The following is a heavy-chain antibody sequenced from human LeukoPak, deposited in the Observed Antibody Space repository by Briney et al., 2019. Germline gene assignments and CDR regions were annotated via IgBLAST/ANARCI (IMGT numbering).Heavy chain of an antibody. V-gene: IGHV3-66*01. CDR2: IYGGATT. CDR1: GFTFSSKY. D-gene: IGHD1-1*01. Sequence: PGGSLRLSCAASGFTFSSKYMSWVRQAPGKGLEWVSIIYGGATTDYADSVKGRFTISRDSSKNTLYLQMNSLRTEDTAVYYCARSGSSYYFDYWRQATLVTVCS. CDR3: ARSGSSYYFDY. J-gene: IGHJ4*02.